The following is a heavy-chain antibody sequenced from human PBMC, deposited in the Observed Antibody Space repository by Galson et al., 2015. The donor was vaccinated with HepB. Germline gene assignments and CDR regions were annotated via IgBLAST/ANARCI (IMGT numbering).Heavy chain of an antibody. CDR3: ATRGGAARPSDY. J-gene: IGHJ4*02. Sequence: SLRLSCAASGFTFSSYGMHWVRQAPGKGLEWVAVISYDGSNKYYADSVKGRFTISRDNSKNTLYLQMNSLRAEDTAVYYCATRGGAARPSDYWGQGTLVTVSS. D-gene: IGHD6-6*01. CDR1: GFTFSSYG. V-gene: IGHV3-30*03. CDR2: ISYDGSNK.